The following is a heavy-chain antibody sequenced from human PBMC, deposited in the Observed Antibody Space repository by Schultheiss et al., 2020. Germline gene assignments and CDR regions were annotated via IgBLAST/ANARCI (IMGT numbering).Heavy chain of an antibody. J-gene: IGHJ4*02. V-gene: IGHV4-34*01. CDR2: INHSGST. Sequence: SETLSLTCAVYGGSLSGYYWSWIRQPPGKGLEWIGEINHSGSTNYNPSLKSRVTISVDTSKNQFSLKLSSVTAADTAVYYCARAISTKYYYDSSGYNPPLNWGQGTLVTVSS. CDR1: GGSLSGYY. CDR3: ARAISTKYYYDSSGYNPPLN. D-gene: IGHD3-22*01.